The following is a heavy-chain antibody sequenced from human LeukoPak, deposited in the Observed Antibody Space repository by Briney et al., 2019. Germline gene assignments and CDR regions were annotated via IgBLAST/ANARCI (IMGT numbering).Heavy chain of an antibody. CDR3: ARVGWGNYYGSGDTAFDI. V-gene: IGHV3-21*01. D-gene: IGHD3-10*01. J-gene: IGHJ3*02. CDR2: ICSSSICI. CDR1: GFTFSSYS. Sequence: PGGSLRLSCAASGFTFSSYSMKWVRQAPGKGLGWVSSICSSSICITYADSVKDRLTISRDNAKNSLYLQMNSLRAEDTAVYYCARVGWGNYYGSGDTAFDIWGQGTMVTVSS.